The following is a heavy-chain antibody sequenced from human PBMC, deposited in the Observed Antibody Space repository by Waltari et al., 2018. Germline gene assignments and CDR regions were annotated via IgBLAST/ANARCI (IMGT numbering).Heavy chain of an antibody. CDR1: GGTFSSYA. V-gene: IGHV1-69*01. Sequence: QVQLVQSGAEVKKPGSSVKVSCKASGGTFSSYAISWVRQAPGQGLEWMGGSIPIFGTANYEKKFQGRVTITADESTSTAYMELSSLRSEDTAVYYCAIVERGGYYFDYWGQGTLVTVSS. CDR2: SIPIFGTA. D-gene: IGHD3-16*01. CDR3: AIVERGGYYFDY. J-gene: IGHJ4*02.